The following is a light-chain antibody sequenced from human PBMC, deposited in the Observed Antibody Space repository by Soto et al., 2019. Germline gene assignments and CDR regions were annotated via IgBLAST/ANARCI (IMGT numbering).Light chain of an antibody. Sequence: DIQMTQSPSSLSASVGDRVIITCRASQGIGDDLGWYQQKPGKAPKRLIYAASRLQSGVPSRFRGSGSGTDFTLTISSLQPDDFASYYCLQHTTYPWTFGPGTKVEVK. CDR2: AAS. J-gene: IGKJ1*01. CDR3: LQHTTYPWT. V-gene: IGKV1-17*01. CDR1: QGIGDD.